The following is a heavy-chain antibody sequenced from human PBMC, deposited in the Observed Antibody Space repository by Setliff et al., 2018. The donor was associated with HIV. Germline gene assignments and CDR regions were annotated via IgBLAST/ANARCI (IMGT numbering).Heavy chain of an antibody. CDR2: ISSSGSYI. CDR1: GFTFSSYS. V-gene: IGHV3-21*05. D-gene: IGHD3-10*01. CDR3: AKEFEDLSGAY. J-gene: IGHJ4*02. Sequence: PGGSLRLSCAASGFTFSSYSMNWVRQAPGKGLEWVSYISSSGSYIYYADSVKGRFAISRDNAKNSIHLQMNSLRAEDTATYYCAKEFEDLSGAYWGQGTLVTVSS.